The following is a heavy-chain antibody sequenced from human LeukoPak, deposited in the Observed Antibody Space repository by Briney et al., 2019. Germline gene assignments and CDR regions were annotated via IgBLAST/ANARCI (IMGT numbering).Heavy chain of an antibody. CDR2: IYHSGST. Sequence: SETLSLTCTVSGVSISSGGYDWSWLRQPPGKGLEWIGYIYHSGSTYYNPSLKSRVTISVDRSKNQFSLKLSSVTAADTAVYYCARVYGGNSYYFDYWGQGTLVTVSS. J-gene: IGHJ4*02. D-gene: IGHD4-23*01. CDR1: GVSISSGGYD. CDR3: ARVYGGNSYYFDY. V-gene: IGHV4-30-2*01.